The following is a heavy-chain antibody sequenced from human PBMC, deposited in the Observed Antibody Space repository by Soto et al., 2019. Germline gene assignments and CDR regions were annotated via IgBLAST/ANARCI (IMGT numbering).Heavy chain of an antibody. CDR2: VSGGGGST. V-gene: IGHV3-23*01. J-gene: IGHJ3*02. D-gene: IGHD5-18*01. CDR1: GLTFSSYA. Sequence: EVQLLESGGGLVQPGESLRLSCAASGLTFSSYAMNWVRQAPGKGLEWVSGVSGGGGSTYYADSVKGRFTISRDNSKNTLYLQMNSLRAEDTAVYYCAKDSSGYSYGHNAFDIWGQGTMVTVSS. CDR3: AKDSSGYSYGHNAFDI.